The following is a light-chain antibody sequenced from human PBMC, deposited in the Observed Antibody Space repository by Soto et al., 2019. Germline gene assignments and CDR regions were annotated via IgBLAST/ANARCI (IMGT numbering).Light chain of an antibody. V-gene: IGLV2-14*01. CDR1: RNDIGLYNY. CDR3: SSYTNTAPLAV. CDR2: EVT. J-gene: IGLJ3*02. Sequence: QSVLTQPASVSGSPGQSITISCAGTRNDIGLYNYVSWYHQPPGEAPKLLIYEVTNRPSGISHRFSGSKAGNTASLTISGLQGEDEGDYYCSSYTNTAPLAVFXGGTQLTVL.